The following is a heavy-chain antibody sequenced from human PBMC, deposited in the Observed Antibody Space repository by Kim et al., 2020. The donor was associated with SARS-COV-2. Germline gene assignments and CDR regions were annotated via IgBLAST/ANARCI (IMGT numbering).Heavy chain of an antibody. Sequence: SETLSLTCTVSGGSISSGDYYWSWIRQPPGKGLEWIGYIYYSGSTYYNPSLKSRVTISVDTSKNQFSLKLSSVTAADTAVYYCARNPDVVSYYYYYGMDVWGQGTTVTVSS. D-gene: IGHD2-2*01. CDR3: ARNPDVVSYYYYYGMDV. CDR2: IYYSGST. V-gene: IGHV4-30-4*01. J-gene: IGHJ6*02. CDR1: GGSISSGDYY.